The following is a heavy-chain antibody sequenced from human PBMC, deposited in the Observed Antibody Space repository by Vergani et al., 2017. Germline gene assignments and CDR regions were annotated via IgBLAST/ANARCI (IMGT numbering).Heavy chain of an antibody. V-gene: IGHV3-33*01. CDR3: ARDRHGALDY. J-gene: IGHJ4*02. Sequence: QVQLVESGGGVVQPGRSLRLSCAASGFTFSSYGMHWVRQAPGKGLEWVAVIWYDGSNKYYADSVKGRFTISRANSKNTLYLQMNSRRAEDTAVYYCARDRHGALDYWGQGTLVTVSS. CDR2: IWYDGSNK. CDR1: GFTFSSYG. D-gene: IGHD1-26*01.